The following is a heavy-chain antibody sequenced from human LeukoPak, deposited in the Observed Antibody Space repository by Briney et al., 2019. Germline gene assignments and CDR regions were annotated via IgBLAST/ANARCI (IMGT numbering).Heavy chain of an antibody. Sequence: PGRSLRLSCAASGFTFSSYAMHWVRQAPGKGLEWVAVISYDGSNKYYADSVKGRFTISRDNSKNTLYLQMNSLRAEDTAVYYCARDRRSSSGFDYWGQGTLVTVSS. CDR3: ARDRRSSSGFDY. CDR2: ISYDGSNK. J-gene: IGHJ4*02. CDR1: GFTFSSYA. D-gene: IGHD6-13*01. V-gene: IGHV3-30*04.